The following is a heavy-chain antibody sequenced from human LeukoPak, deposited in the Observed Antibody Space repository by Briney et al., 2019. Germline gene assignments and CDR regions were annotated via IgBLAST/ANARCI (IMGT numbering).Heavy chain of an antibody. CDR2: ISVDNGNT. CDR1: GFTFTNYG. CDR3: ARDSWARAYDIDY. V-gene: IGHV1-18*01. J-gene: IGHJ4*02. Sequence: ASVKVSCKASGFTFTNYGISWVRQAPGQGLEWIAWISVDNGNTNYIQKLQGRLTLTTETSTSTAYIELRNLRSDDTGVSYCARDSWARAYDIDYWGQGTLVAVSS. D-gene: IGHD5-12*01.